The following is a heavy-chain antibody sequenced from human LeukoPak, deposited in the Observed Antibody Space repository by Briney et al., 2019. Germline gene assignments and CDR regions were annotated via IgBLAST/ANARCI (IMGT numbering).Heavy chain of an antibody. Sequence: GASVKVSCKASGYTFTGYYMHWVRQAPGQGLEWMGWINPNSGGTNYAQKFQGRVTITADTSTDTAYMELSSLRSEDTAVYYCATARAGASGYESTYYYYMDVWGKGTTVTVSS. V-gene: IGHV1-2*02. D-gene: IGHD5-12*01. CDR1: GYTFTGYY. CDR3: ATARAGASGYESTYYYYMDV. CDR2: INPNSGGT. J-gene: IGHJ6*03.